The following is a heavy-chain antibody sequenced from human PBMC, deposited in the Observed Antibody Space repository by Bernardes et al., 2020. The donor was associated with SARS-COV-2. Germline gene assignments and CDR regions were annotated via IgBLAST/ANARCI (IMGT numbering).Heavy chain of an antibody. V-gene: IGHV1-69*13. CDR1: GGTINMFV. Sequence: SVKVSCKASGGTINMFVMSWVRQAPGRRLEWMGGIIPIFGTTHYAQKFQGRVTITADESTSTAYLELRSLRSEDTAIYFCARGRDLGVGPSDSDASDVWRQGRMVT. J-gene: IGHJ3*01. D-gene: IGHD2-2*01. CDR2: IIPIFGTT. CDR3: ARGRDLGVGPSDSDASDV.